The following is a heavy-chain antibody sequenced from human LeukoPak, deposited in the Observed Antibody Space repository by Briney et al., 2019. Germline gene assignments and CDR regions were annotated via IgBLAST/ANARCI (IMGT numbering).Heavy chain of an antibody. CDR3: ASRHYDFWSGKYYFDY. Sequence: SATLSLTCTVSGVSISSSNSYWGWIRQPPGKGLEWIGSIYYSGSTYYNPSLKSRFTISVDTSKNQFSLKLTSVTAADMAVYYYASRHYDFWSGKYYFDYWGQGTLVTVSS. D-gene: IGHD3-3*01. J-gene: IGHJ4*02. V-gene: IGHV4-39*07. CDR2: IYYSGST. CDR1: GVSISSSNSY.